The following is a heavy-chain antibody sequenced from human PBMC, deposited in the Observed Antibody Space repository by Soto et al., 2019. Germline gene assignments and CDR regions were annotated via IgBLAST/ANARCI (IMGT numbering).Heavy chain of an antibody. J-gene: IGHJ4*02. CDR3: ATVQYYYDSSGYTGVEY. CDR2: FDPEDGET. Sequence: ASVKVSCKVSGYTLTELSMHWVRQAPGKGLEWMGGFDPEDGETIYAQKFQGRVTMTEDTSTDTAYMELSSLRSEDTAVYYCATVQYYYDSSGYTGVEYWGQGTLVTVSS. D-gene: IGHD3-22*01. CDR1: GYTLTELS. V-gene: IGHV1-24*01.